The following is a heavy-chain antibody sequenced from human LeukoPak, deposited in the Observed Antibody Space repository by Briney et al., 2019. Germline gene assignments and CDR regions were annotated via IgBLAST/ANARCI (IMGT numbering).Heavy chain of an antibody. CDR1: GFTFSTYG. Sequence: GGSRRLSWAASGFTFSTYGMEWVRQAPGEGREWVAVISYDGNKKYYAHSVKGRFPISRDNSKNTMYLQMNRLRAEDAAVYYCAKDTGEQMYNWFDPWGQGTLVTVSS. D-gene: IGHD3-16*01. J-gene: IGHJ5*02. V-gene: IGHV3-30*18. CDR2: ISYDGNKK. CDR3: AKDTGEQMYNWFDP.